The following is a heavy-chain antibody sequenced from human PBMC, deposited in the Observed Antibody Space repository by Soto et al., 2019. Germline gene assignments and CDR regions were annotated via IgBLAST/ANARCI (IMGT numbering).Heavy chain of an antibody. V-gene: IGHV1-69*13. CDR1: GGTFSRYS. CDR3: AREEGSPVSHDYTTTDAFDI. J-gene: IGHJ3*02. CDR2: IIPIFGTA. D-gene: IGHD4-4*01. Sequence: SVKVSCKAAGGTFSRYSISWVREAPGQGLEWMGGIIPIFGTANYAQKFQGRVTITADESTSTAYMELSSLRSEDTAVYYCAREEGSPVSHDYTTTDAFDIWGQGTMVTVSS.